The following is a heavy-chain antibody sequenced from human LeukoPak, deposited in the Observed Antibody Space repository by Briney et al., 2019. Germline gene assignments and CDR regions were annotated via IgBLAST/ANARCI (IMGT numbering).Heavy chain of an antibody. CDR2: ISSDRLNI. CDR1: GFTFTSYA. CDR3: ARDPDSSGWYRFDY. D-gene: IGHD6-19*01. J-gene: IGHJ4*02. V-gene: IGHV3-30*01. Sequence: GGSLRLSCAASGFTFTSYAMHWVRQAPGKGLEWVAIISSDRLNICYADSVKGRFTISRDNSMNTLYPQMNSLRAEDTAVYFCARDPDSSGWYRFDYWGQGTLVTVSS.